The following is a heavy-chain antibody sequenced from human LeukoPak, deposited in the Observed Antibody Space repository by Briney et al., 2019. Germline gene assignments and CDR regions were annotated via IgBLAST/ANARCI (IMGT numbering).Heavy chain of an antibody. Sequence: PGGSLRLSCAASGFSFSSAWMSWVRQAPGKGLEWVGRIKSKTNGGITDYAAPVKGRFTISRDDSKNTPYLQMDSLKTEDTAVYYCAREGVGGGAFDIWGQGTMVTVSA. CDR2: IKSKTNGGIT. V-gene: IGHV3-15*01. J-gene: IGHJ3*02. D-gene: IGHD3-10*01. CDR1: GFSFSSAW. CDR3: AREGVGGGAFDI.